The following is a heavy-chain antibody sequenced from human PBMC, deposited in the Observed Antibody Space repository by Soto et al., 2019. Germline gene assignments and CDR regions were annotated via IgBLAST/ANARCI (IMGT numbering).Heavy chain of an antibody. CDR2: ISYDGSNK. D-gene: IGHD6-13*01. V-gene: IGHV3-30*18. CDR1: GFTFSSYG. J-gene: IGHJ4*02. Sequence: QVQLVESGGGVVQPGRSLRLSCAASGFTFSSYGMHWVRQAPGKGLEWVAVISYDGSNKYYADSVKGRFTISRDNSKNPLYLQMNSLRAEDTAVYYCAKARYRGFAAAAATDYWGQGTLVTVSS. CDR3: AKARYRGFAAAAATDY.